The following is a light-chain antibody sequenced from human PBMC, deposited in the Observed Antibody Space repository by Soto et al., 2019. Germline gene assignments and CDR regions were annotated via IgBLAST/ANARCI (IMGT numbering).Light chain of an antibody. CDR2: KAS. CDR3: LQDHNYPRT. CDR1: QSISSW. V-gene: IGKV1-5*03. Sequence: DIQMTQSPSTLSASVGDRVTLTCRASQSISSWLAWYQQRPGKAPKLLIYKASNLESGVPSRFSGSGSGTDFTLTISSLQPEDFATYFCLQDHNYPRTFGQGTKVDIK. J-gene: IGKJ1*01.